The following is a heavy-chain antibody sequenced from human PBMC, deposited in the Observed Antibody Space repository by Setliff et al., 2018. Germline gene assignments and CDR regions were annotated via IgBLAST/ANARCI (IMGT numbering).Heavy chain of an antibody. D-gene: IGHD3-3*01. V-gene: IGHV4-61*09. CDR1: GDSISSRTHY. CDR2: IYTSWST. Sequence: SETLSLTCTVSGDSISSRTHYWSWIRQPAGKGLDWIGHIYTSWSTIYNPSLRSRLTISLDTSKNQFSLNLSSVTAADTAVYYCARMSGFFYMDVWGKGTTVTVSS. CDR3: ARMSGFFYMDV. J-gene: IGHJ6*03.